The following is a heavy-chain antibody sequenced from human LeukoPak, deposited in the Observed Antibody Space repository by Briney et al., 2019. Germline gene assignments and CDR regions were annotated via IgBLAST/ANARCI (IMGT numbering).Heavy chain of an antibody. V-gene: IGHV1-2*02. J-gene: IGHJ6*02. Sequence: ASVKVSCKASGYTFTGYYMHWVRPAPGQGLEWMGWINPNSGGTNYAQKSQGRVTMTRDTSISTAYMELSRLRSDDTAVYYCARGGVDIVVVPVYYGMDVWGQGTTVTVSS. D-gene: IGHD2-2*01. CDR3: ARGGVDIVVVPVYYGMDV. CDR1: GYTFTGYY. CDR2: INPNSGGT.